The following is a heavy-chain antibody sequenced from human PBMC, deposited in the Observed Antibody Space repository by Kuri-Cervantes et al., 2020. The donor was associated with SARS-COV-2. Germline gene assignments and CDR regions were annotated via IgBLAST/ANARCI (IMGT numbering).Heavy chain of an antibody. V-gene: IGHV3-30*02. J-gene: IGHJ3*02. CDR3: ARGYCGGDCYTEDAFDI. CDR1: GFTFSSYG. D-gene: IGHD2-21*02. CDR2: IRYDGSNK. Sequence: LSLTCAASGFTFSSYGMHWVRQAPGKGLEWVAFIRYDGSNKYYADSVKGRFIVSRDNSKNSLYLQMNSLRAEDTAVYYCARGYCGGDCYTEDAFDIWGQGTMVTVSS.